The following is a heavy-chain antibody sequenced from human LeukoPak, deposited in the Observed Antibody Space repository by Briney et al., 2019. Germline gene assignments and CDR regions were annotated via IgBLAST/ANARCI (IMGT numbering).Heavy chain of an antibody. CDR2: INHSGST. J-gene: IGHJ4*02. CDR1: GGSIGSITYY. D-gene: IGHD4-17*01. CDR3: ARSKGLPTVTYVPFDY. V-gene: IGHV4-39*07. Sequence: PSGTLSLTCSASGGSIGSITYYWAWIRQPPGKGLEWIGEINHSGSTNYNPSLKSRVTISVDTSKNQFSLKLSSVTAADTAVYYCARSKGLPTVTYVPFDYWGQGTLVTVSS.